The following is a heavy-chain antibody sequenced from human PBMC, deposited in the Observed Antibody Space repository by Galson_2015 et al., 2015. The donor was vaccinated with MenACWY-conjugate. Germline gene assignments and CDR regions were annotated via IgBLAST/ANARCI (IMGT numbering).Heavy chain of an antibody. J-gene: IGHJ4*02. CDR1: GLTVSGNY. CDR2: IYSSGST. V-gene: IGHV3-66*01. Sequence: SLRLSCAASGLTVSGNYMTWVRQVPGKRLEWVSLIYSSGSTAYADSVKGRFTISRDNSNNTVYLQMNSLRAEDTAVYYCARSGSHYGFKFWGQGTLVTVSS. CDR3: ARSGSHYGFKF. D-gene: IGHD1-26*01.